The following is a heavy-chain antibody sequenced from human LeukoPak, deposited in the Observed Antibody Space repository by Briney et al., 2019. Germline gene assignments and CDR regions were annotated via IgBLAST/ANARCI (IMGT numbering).Heavy chain of an antibody. CDR2: INHSGST. J-gene: IGHJ4*02. Sequence: SETLSLTCAVYGGSFSGYYWSWIRQPPGKGLEWIGEINHSGSTNYNPSFKSRVTISVDTSKNQFSLKLSSVTAADTAVYYCAREAGSYYPSWGQGTLVTVSS. V-gene: IGHV4-34*01. CDR3: AREAGSYYPS. CDR1: GGSFSGYY. D-gene: IGHD1-26*01.